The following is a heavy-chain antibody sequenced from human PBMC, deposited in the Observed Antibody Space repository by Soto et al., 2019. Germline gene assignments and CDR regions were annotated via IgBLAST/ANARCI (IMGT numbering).Heavy chain of an antibody. D-gene: IGHD2-2*01. CDR3: AREDIVVVPAGSTYYYYGMDV. J-gene: IGHJ6*02. CDR1: GYTFTGYY. V-gene: IGHV1-2*04. Sequence: ASVKVSCKASGYTFTGYYMHWVRQAPGQGLEWMGWINPNSGGTNYAQKFQGWVTMTRDTSISTAYMELSRLRSDDTAVYYCAREDIVVVPAGSTYYYYGMDVWGQGTTVTVSS. CDR2: INPNSGGT.